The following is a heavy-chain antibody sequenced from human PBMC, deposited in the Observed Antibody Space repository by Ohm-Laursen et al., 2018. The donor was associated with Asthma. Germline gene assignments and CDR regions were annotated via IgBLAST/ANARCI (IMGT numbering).Heavy chain of an antibody. CDR1: GGSISTDDYY. D-gene: IGHD5-12*01. V-gene: IGHV4-30-4*01. J-gene: IGHJ6*02. CDR2: IFYNGST. Sequence: TLSLTCRVSGGSISTDDYYWSWVRQPPGKGLEWIGFIFYNGSTSYNPSLRSRVAISIDTSKNQFSLKVTSVIAADTAVYFCARDGGGYGVNYYYGMDVWGQGTTVSVSS. CDR3: ARDGGGYGVNYYYGMDV.